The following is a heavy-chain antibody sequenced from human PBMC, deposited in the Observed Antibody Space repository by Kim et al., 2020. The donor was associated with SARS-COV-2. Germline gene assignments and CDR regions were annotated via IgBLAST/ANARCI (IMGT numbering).Heavy chain of an antibody. J-gene: IGHJ4*02. Sequence: SKHYAETVKGRVTISRDKSKNRLYLRMNSLRAEDTAVYYCAKPRRIGVDYWGQGTLVTVSS. CDR3: AKPRRIGVDY. D-gene: IGHD2-21*01. CDR2: SK. V-gene: IGHV3-23*01.